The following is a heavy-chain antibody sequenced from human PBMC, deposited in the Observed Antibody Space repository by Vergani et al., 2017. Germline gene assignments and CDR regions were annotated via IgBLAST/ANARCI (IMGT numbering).Heavy chain of an antibody. CDR1: GVSFSAYG. V-gene: IGHV3-30*02. D-gene: IGHD2-21*02. J-gene: IGHJ4*02. CDR2: IPYDGSNK. Sequence: QVQLMGSGGGVVQPGGSLRLSCAASGVSFSAYGMNWVRQTPGKGLEWVAFIPYDGSNKYYTASVKGRFTISRDNCKNIVYLQMNSLRVDDTALYYCATSVTYGGNYFDYWGQGAPVNVS. CDR3: ATSVTYGGNYFDY.